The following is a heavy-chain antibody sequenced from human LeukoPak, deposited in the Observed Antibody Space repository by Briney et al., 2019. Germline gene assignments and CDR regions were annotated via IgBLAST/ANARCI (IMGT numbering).Heavy chain of an antibody. CDR2: ITASDTTK. Sequence: GGSLRLSCAASGLTFSSYNMNWVRQAPGKGPEWVAYITASDTTKYYADSVKGRFTISRDNAKKPLFLQMNSLRAEDTAVYYCAAASAFSSSWRSWGQGTVVSVSS. CDR3: AAASAFSSSWRS. J-gene: IGHJ5*02. V-gene: IGHV3-48*01. CDR1: GLTFSSYN. D-gene: IGHD6-13*01.